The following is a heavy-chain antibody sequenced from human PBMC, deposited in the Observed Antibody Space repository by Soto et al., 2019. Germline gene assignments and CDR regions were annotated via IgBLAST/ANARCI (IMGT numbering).Heavy chain of an antibody. CDR3: ARAIAVGSTSLDY. J-gene: IGHJ4*02. V-gene: IGHV3-48*02. Sequence: WWSLLVACAPSCFSFSNYKMDWVRQAPGRGLEWVSYISSRSSTIYHADSVKGRFTISRDNAKNSLYLQMDSLRDEDTAVYFCARAIAVGSTSLDYWGLGTRVTVSS. D-gene: IGHD6-19*01. CDR1: CFSFSNYK. CDR2: ISSRSSTI.